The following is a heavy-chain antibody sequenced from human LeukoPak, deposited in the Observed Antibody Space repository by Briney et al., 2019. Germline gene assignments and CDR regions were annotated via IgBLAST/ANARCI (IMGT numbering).Heavy chain of an antibody. CDR2: INHSGST. CDR1: GGSFSGYY. D-gene: IGHD3-16*02. V-gene: IGHV4-34*01. CDR3: ARLDGSYLDY. J-gene: IGHJ4*02. Sequence: SETLSLTCAVYGGSFSGYYWSWIRQPPGKGLEWIGEINHSGSTNYNPSLKSRVTISVGTSKNQFSLKLSSVTAADTAVYYCARLDGSYLDYWGQGTLVTVSS.